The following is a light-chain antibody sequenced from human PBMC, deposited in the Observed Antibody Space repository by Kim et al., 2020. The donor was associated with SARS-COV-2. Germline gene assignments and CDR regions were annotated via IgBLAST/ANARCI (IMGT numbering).Light chain of an antibody. CDR1: QGISNY. CDR2: AAS. V-gene: IGKV1-27*01. CDR3: EKYISAPRT. J-gene: IGKJ5*01. Sequence: DIQMTQSPSSLSASVGDRVTITCRASQGISNYFAWYQQKPGKVPKLLIYAASTLQSGVPSRFSGSGSGTEFTLTISSLQPEDVATYYCEKYISAPRTFVQGTRREIK.